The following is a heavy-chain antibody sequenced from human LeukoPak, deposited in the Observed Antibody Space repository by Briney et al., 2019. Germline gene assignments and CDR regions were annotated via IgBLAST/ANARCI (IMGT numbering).Heavy chain of an antibody. Sequence: QPGESLRLSCAASGFTFSSSLMHWVRQGPGKGPVRVSLINSDGRSTNYADSVKGRFTISRDNSKNTLYLQMNSLRAEDTAVYYCAKAPFFYSSGWHFDYWGQGTLVTVSS. CDR3: AKAPFFYSSGWHFDY. J-gene: IGHJ4*02. CDR1: GFTFSSSL. V-gene: IGHV3-74*01. D-gene: IGHD6-19*01. CDR2: INSDGRST.